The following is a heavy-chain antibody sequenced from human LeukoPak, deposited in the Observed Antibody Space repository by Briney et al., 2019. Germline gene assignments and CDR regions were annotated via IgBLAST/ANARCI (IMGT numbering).Heavy chain of an antibody. V-gene: IGHV4-61*02. CDR3: ARSGWHSSGYPITFDY. D-gene: IGHD3-22*01. Sequence: PSQTLSLTCTVSGGSISSGSYYWSWIRQPAGKGLEWIGRIYTSGSTNYNPSLKSRVTISVDTSKNQFSLKLSSATAADTAVYYCARSGWHSSGYPITFDYWGQGTLVTVSS. CDR2: IYTSGST. CDR1: GGSISSGSYY. J-gene: IGHJ4*02.